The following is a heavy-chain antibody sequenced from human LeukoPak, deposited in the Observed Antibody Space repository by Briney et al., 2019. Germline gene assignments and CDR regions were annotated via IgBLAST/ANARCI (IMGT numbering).Heavy chain of an antibody. CDR2: ISSSGNIR. D-gene: IGHD3-9*01. CDR1: GFTFSSYE. V-gene: IGHV3-48*03. CDR3: ARATGYLSYFDL. Sequence: GGSLRLSCAASGFTFSSYEMNWVRQAPGKGQEWVSYISSSGNIRYYTDSVKGRFTISRDNAKNSLYLQMNSLRAEDTAVYYCARATGYLSYFDLWGRGTLVTVSS. J-gene: IGHJ2*01.